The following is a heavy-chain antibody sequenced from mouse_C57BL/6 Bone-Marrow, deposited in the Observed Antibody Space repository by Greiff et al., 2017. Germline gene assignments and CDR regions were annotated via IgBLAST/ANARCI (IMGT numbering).Heavy chain of an antibody. D-gene: IGHD2-1*01. Sequence: QVQLQQSGAELARPGASVKLSCKASGYTFTSYGISWVKQRTGQGLEWIGEIYPRSGNTYYNEKFKGKATLTADKSSRTAYMELRSLTSEDSAVYFCVYYGNYAWFAYWGQGTLVTVSA. J-gene: IGHJ3*01. V-gene: IGHV1-81*01. CDR1: GYTFTSYG. CDR3: VYYGNYAWFAY. CDR2: IYPRSGNT.